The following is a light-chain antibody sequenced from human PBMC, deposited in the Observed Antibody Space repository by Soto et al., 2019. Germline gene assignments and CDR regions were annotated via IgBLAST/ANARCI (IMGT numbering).Light chain of an antibody. Sequence: EIVLTQSPGTLSLSPGERATLSCRASQSVSSSYLAWYQQKPGQAPRLLIYGASSRATGIPDRFSGSGSGTDFTLTISRLEREDVAVYYCQQYGSFFGPGTKVDIK. CDR3: QQYGSF. CDR2: GAS. CDR1: QSVSSSY. V-gene: IGKV3-20*01. J-gene: IGKJ3*01.